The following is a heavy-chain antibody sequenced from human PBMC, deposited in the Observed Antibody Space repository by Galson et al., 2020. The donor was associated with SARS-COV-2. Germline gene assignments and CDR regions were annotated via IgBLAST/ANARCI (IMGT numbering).Heavy chain of an antibody. CDR1: SDSISSGGYY. Sequence: SETLSLTCTVSSDSISSGGYYWSWTRQHPEKGLEWVGHIFYSGSTNYNPSLKSRVTVSVDTSKNQFSLKLSSVTAADTAVYYCARDGGYGSGTYYLPYWGQGTLVTVSS. CDR3: ARDGGYGSGTYYLPY. V-gene: IGHV4-31*03. J-gene: IGHJ4*02. D-gene: IGHD3-10*01. CDR2: IFYSGST.